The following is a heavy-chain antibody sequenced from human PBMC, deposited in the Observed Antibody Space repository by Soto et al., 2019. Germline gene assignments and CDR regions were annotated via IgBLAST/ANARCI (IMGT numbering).Heavy chain of an antibody. Sequence: EVQLVETGGGLTQPGGSLRLSCAASGFSISSNYMTWVRQAPGKGLEWVSLLYSGGTSYYADSVKGRFTISRDNSKNTLFLQMNRLKTEDTAVYYCARGQQVSTIRGVQGFDYWGQGTLVTVSS. V-gene: IGHV3-53*02. CDR3: ARGQQVSTIRGVQGFDY. J-gene: IGHJ4*02. CDR1: GFSISSNY. D-gene: IGHD3-10*01. CDR2: LYSGGTS.